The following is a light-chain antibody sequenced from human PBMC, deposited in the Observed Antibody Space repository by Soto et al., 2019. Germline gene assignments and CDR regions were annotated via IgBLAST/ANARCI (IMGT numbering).Light chain of an antibody. Sequence: DIQMTQSPSSLSASVGDRVTITCWTSQTISTYLNWYQHKPGKAPEVLIYAASNLQSGVPSRFSGSGSGTDFTLTISSLQPADSATYYCQKYDSAPRTFGQGTKVEIK. CDR1: QTISTY. J-gene: IGKJ1*01. CDR3: QKYDSAPRT. CDR2: AAS. V-gene: IGKV1-39*01.